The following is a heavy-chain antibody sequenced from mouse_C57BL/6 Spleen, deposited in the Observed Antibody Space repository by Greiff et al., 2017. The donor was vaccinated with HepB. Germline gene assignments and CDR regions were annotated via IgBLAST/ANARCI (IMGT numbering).Heavy chain of an antibody. J-gene: IGHJ1*03. CDR3: ARGGYYGSSYWYFDV. D-gene: IGHD1-1*01. V-gene: IGHV1-72*01. Sequence: QVHVKHPGAELVKPGASVKLSCKASGYTFTSYWMHWVKQRPGRGLEWIGRIDPNSGGTKYNEKFKSKATLTVDKPSSTAYMQLSSLTSEDSAVYYCARGGYYGSSYWYFDVWGTGTTVTVSS. CDR2: IDPNSGGT. CDR1: GYTFTSYW.